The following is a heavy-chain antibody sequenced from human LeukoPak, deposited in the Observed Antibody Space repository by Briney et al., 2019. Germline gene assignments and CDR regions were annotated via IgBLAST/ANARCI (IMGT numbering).Heavy chain of an antibody. J-gene: IGHJ4*02. V-gene: IGHV3-23*01. CDR3: AKRTGYSSGSVDY. D-gene: IGHD6-19*01. CDR2: ISGSGGST. Sequence: PGGSLRLSCAASGFTFGSYAMSWVRQAPGKGLEWVSAISGSGGSTYYADSVKGRFTISRDNSKNTLYLQLNSLRAEDTAIYYCAKRTGYSSGSVDYWGQGTLVTVSS. CDR1: GFTFGSYA.